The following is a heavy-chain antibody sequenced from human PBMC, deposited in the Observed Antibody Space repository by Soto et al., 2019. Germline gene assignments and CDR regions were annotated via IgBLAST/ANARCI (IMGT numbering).Heavy chain of an antibody. CDR1: GFTLSSYG. CDR3: ARGSTALEH. CDR2: IWHDGSNT. D-gene: IGHD2-21*01. Sequence: WGTLRLPCVTSGFTLSSYGMHWVRQAPSKGLAGVAPIWHDGSNTYYADSVKGRFTISRDNAKNTVFLQRNSLRAGDKAVNYCARGSTALEHWGQGTQVTVSS. V-gene: IGHV3-33*01. J-gene: IGHJ4*02.